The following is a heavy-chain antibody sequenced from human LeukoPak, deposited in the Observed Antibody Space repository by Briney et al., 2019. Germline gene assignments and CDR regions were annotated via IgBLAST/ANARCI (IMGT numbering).Heavy chain of an antibody. V-gene: IGHV3-33*01. D-gene: IGHD6-6*01. CDR2: IWHDGSNK. CDR3: ARVGYSSSFANFDY. CDR1: GFSFSGYG. Sequence: GTSLRLSCAASGFSFSGYGMHWVRQAPGKGLEWVAVIWHDGSNKYYADSVKGRFTISRDNSKNTLYLQMNSLRAEDTAAYYCARVGYSSSFANFDYWGQGTLVTVSS. J-gene: IGHJ4*02.